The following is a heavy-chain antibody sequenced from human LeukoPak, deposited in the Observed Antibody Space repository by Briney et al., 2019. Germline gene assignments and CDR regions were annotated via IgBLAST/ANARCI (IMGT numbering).Heavy chain of an antibody. V-gene: IGHV3-7*01. Sequence: GGSLRLSCAASGFTFSTYWMTWVRQAPGKGLEWVANIKQDGSEKYYVDSVKGRFTISRGNAKNSLYLQMNSLRAEDTAVYYCARGLEFWSGFGGYFDYWGQGTLVTVSS. CDR2: IKQDGSEK. D-gene: IGHD3-3*01. CDR3: ARGLEFWSGFGGYFDY. J-gene: IGHJ4*02. CDR1: GFTFSTYW.